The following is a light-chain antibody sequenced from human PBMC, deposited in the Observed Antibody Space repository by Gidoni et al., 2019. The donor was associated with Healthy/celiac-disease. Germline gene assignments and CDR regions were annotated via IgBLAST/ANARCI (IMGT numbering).Light chain of an antibody. CDR1: QDISNY. CDR2: DAS. V-gene: IGKV1-33*01. J-gene: IGKJ5*01. Sequence: DIQMTQSPSSLSASVGDRVTITCQASQDISNYLNWYQQKPGKAPKLLIYDASNLETGVPSRFSGSGSGTDFTFTISSLQAEDIATYYCQQYDNPQVTFXQXTRLEIK. CDR3: QQYDNPQVT.